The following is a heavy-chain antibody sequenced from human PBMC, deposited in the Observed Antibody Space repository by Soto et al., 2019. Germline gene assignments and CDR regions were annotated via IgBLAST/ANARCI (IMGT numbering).Heavy chain of an antibody. J-gene: IGHJ6*02. D-gene: IGHD5-18*01. V-gene: IGHV1-69*06. CDR3: ARVPPDTAMAYYYYGMDV. Sequence: SVKVSCKASGGTFSSYAISWVRQVPGQGLEWMGGIIPIFGTANYAQKFQGRVTITADKSTSTAYMELSSLRSEDTAVYYCARVPPDTAMAYYYYGMDVWGQGTTVTVSS. CDR1: GGTFSSYA. CDR2: IIPIFGTA.